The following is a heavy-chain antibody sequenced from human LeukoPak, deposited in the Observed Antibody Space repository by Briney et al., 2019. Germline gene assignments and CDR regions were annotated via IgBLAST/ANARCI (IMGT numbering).Heavy chain of an antibody. J-gene: IGHJ4*02. V-gene: IGHV1-69*05. CDR1: GGTFSSYA. D-gene: IGHD1-14*01. CDR2: IIPIFGTA. CDR3: ARDGAGYNNY. Sequence: GASVKVSCKASGGTFSSYAISWVRQAPGQGLEWMGRIIPIFGTANYAQKFQGRVTITTDESTSTAYMELSSLRSEDTAVYYGARDGAGYNNYWGQGTLVTVSS.